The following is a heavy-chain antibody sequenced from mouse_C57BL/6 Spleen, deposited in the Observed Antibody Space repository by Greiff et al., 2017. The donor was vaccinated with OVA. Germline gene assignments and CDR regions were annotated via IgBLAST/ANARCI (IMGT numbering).Heavy chain of an antibody. D-gene: IGHD3-3*01. Sequence: QVQLQQPGAELVKPGASVKMSCKASGYTFTSYWITWVKQRPGPGLEWIGDIYPGSGSTNYHEKFKSKATLTVDTASSTAYMQLSSLTTEDYAVYYGASRDPYYAMDYWGQGTSVTVSA. V-gene: IGHV1-55*01. CDR1: GYTFTSYW. J-gene: IGHJ4*01. CDR3: ASRDPYYAMDY. CDR2: IYPGSGST.